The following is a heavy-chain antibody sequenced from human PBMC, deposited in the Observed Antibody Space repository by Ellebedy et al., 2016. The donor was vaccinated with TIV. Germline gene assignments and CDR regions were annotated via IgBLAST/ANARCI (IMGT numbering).Heavy chain of an antibody. CDR2: ISGSGGST. J-gene: IGHJ4*02. CDR1: GLTFSSSA. D-gene: IGHD2-15*01. V-gene: IGHV3-23*01. Sequence: GESLKISCTASGLTFSSSAMNWVRQAPGKRLEWVSAISGSGGSTFYADSVKGRFTISRDNSKNTLYLQMNSLRAEDTAVYYCAKSPLVVVAATCLDYWGQGTLVTVSS. CDR3: AKSPLVVVAATCLDY.